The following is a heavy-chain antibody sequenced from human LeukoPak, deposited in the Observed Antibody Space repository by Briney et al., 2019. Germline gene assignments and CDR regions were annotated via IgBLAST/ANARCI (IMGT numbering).Heavy chain of an antibody. Sequence: SETLSLTGGVYGGSFSAYYWSWFRKRPGKGLEWFGEFNYSGRTNDNPSLNSRGTISVDTSNHQFSLKLSSVSAADTAVYYCARDSGGRHCSSASCYMVSYWYFDLWGRGTQVTVSS. J-gene: IGHJ2*01. CDR2: FNYSGRT. CDR1: GGSFSAYY. D-gene: IGHD2-2*02. V-gene: IGHV4-34*01. CDR3: ARDSGGRHCSSASCYMVSYWYFDL.